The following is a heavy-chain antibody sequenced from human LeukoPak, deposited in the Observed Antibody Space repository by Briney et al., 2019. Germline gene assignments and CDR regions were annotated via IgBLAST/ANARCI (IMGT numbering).Heavy chain of an antibody. CDR1: GGSISSYY. CDR2: IYNSGST. D-gene: IGHD5-18*01. CDR3: ASPGYSHGSYFDY. J-gene: IGHJ4*01. Sequence: SETLSLTCTVSGGSISSYYWSWIRQPPGKGLEWIGNIYNSGSTSYNPSLKSRVTISVDTSKNQFSLRLSSVTAADTAVYYCASPGYSHGSYFDYWGQGTLVTVSS. V-gene: IGHV4-59*04.